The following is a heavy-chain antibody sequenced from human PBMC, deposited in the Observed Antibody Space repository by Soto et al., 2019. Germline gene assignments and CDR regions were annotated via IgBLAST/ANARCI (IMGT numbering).Heavy chain of an antibody. CDR3: GRWLQLRTLDY. Sequence: VASVKVSCKASGYTFTSYGIGWVRQAPGQGPEYMGWITVSNGNAYYGQSFQDRVTMTVDTSTSTAYTELRNLIPADTAAYYCGRWLQLRTLDYWGQGTLVTVSS. D-gene: IGHD5-12*01. CDR1: GYTFTSYG. CDR2: ITVSNGNA. V-gene: IGHV1-18*01. J-gene: IGHJ4*02.